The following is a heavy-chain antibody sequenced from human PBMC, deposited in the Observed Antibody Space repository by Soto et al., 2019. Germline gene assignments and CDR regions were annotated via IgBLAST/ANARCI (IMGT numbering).Heavy chain of an antibody. Sequence: GGSLRLSCAASGFTFSSYDMHWVRQATGKGLEWVSAIGTAGDTYYPGSVKGRFTISRENAKNSLYLQMNSLRAEDTAVYYCARVGGPVIHGASYYFDYWGQGTLVTVSS. D-gene: IGHD3-16*02. CDR2: IGTAGDT. CDR1: GFTFSSYD. J-gene: IGHJ4*02. CDR3: ARVGGPVIHGASYYFDY. V-gene: IGHV3-13*01.